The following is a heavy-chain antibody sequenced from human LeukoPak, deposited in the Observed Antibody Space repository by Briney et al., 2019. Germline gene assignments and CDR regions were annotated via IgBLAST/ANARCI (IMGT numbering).Heavy chain of an antibody. J-gene: IGHJ4*02. CDR1: GFTFSSYT. V-gene: IGHV3-21*01. CDR3: ARGDLYYYDSSGGDY. D-gene: IGHD3-22*01. CDR2: ISTSSSYI. Sequence: GGSLRLSCAASGFTFSSYTMNWVRQAPGKGLEWVSSISTSSSYIYYADSVKGRFTISRDNAKNSLYLQMNSLRAEDTAVYYCARGDLYYYDSSGGDYWGQGTLVTVSS.